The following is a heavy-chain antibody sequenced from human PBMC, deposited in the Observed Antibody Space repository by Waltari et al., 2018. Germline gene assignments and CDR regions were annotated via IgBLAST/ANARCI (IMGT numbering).Heavy chain of an antibody. Sequence: QVQLVQSGAEVKNPGSSVKVSCKASGGTFSSYAISWVRQAPGQGLEWMGGIIPIFGTANYAQKFQGRVTITADESTSTAYMELSSLRSEDTAVYYCARAAHSVVVIAIHYYYYMDVWGKGTTVTVSS. CDR2: IIPIFGTA. J-gene: IGHJ6*03. CDR3: ARAAHSVVVIAIHYYYYMDV. V-gene: IGHV1-69*12. CDR1: GGTFSSYA. D-gene: IGHD2-21*01.